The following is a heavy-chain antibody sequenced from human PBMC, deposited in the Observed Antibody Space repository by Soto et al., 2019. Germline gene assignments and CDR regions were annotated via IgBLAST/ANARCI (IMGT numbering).Heavy chain of an antibody. CDR2: ISGSGGST. CDR3: AKDQGSYFDRVFYFDY. CDR1: GFTFSSYA. D-gene: IGHD1-26*01. Sequence: GGSLRLSCAASGFTFSSYAMSWVRQAPGKGLEWVSAISGSGGSTYYADSVKGRFTISRDNSKNTLYLQMNSLRAEDTAVYYCAKDQGSYFDRVFYFDYWGQGTLVTVSS. J-gene: IGHJ4*02. V-gene: IGHV3-23*01.